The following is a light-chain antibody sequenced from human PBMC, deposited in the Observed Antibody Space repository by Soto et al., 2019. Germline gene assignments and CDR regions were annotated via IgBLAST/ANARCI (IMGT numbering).Light chain of an antibody. CDR3: QQYGSSPWT. Sequence: EIVLTQSPGTLSLSPGERATLSCRASQSVSSSYLAWYQQKPGQAPRLLIYGASSRATGIPDRFSGSESGTAFPLTISRLEPEDFAVYYCQQYGSSPWTFGQGTKVEIK. V-gene: IGKV3-20*01. CDR1: QSVSSSY. J-gene: IGKJ1*01. CDR2: GAS.